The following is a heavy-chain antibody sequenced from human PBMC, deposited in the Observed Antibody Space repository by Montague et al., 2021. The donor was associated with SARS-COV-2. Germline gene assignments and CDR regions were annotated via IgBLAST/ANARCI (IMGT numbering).Heavy chain of an antibody. D-gene: IGHD5-18*01. CDR1: GDPISRAGYF. CDR2: VYYTGST. Sequence: TLSLTCSVSGDPISRAGYFWTWIRHHPTEGLAWIGYVYYTGSTDYNPSLKSRVSMSIDTSRNQFSLKMSSVTAADTAVYYCARDRYGHFDYWGQGTLVTVSS. CDR3: ARDRYGHFDY. J-gene: IGHJ4*02. V-gene: IGHV4-31*03.